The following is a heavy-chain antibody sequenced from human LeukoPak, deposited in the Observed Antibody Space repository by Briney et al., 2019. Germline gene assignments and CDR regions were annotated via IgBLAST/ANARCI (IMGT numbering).Heavy chain of an antibody. CDR3: ARDDYYGSGIPYFDY. Sequence: SGTLSLTCAVSGGSISSSNWWSWVRQPPGKGLEWIGEIYHSGSTNYNPSLKGRVTISVDKSKNQFSLKLSSVTAEDTAVYYCARDDYYGSGIPYFDYWGQGTLVTVSS. CDR2: IYHSGST. V-gene: IGHV4-4*02. D-gene: IGHD3-10*01. CDR1: GGSISSSNW. J-gene: IGHJ4*02.